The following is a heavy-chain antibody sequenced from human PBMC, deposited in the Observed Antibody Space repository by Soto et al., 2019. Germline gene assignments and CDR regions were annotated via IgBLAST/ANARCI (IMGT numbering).Heavy chain of an antibody. CDR1: GGSISSSSYY. V-gene: IGHV4-39*02. J-gene: IGHJ4*02. Sequence: QLQLQESGPGLVKPSETLSLTCTVSGGSISSSSYYWGWIRQPPGKGLEWIGSIYYRGNTYYNPSRKSRGPISVDTSKNQFSLKLSSVTAADTAVYYCAREGGGYCSGGSCQVDYWGQGTLVTVSS. D-gene: IGHD2-15*01. CDR2: IYYRGNT. CDR3: AREGGGYCSGGSCQVDY.